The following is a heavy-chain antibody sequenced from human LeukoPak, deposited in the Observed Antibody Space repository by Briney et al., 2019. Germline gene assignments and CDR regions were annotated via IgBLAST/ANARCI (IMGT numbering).Heavy chain of an antibody. CDR3: AKALGLGSSSYYFDY. J-gene: IGHJ4*02. CDR2: IRYDGSNK. Sequence: GGSLRLSCAASGFTFSTYGMHWVRQAPGKGLEWVAFIRYDGSNKYYADSVKGRFTISRDNSKNTLYLQMNSLRAEDTAVYYCAKALGLGSSSYYFDYWGQGTLVTVSS. CDR1: GFTFSTYG. D-gene: IGHD6-6*01. V-gene: IGHV3-30*02.